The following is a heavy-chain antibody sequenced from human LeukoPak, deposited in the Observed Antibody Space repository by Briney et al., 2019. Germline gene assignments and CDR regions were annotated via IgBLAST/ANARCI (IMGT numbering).Heavy chain of an antibody. CDR3: ARYSRYYDSSGYYSGYYYYYGMDV. D-gene: IGHD3-22*01. V-gene: IGHV4-39*07. CDR1: GGSISSGDYY. J-gene: IGHJ6*02. Sequence: PSETLSLTCTVSGGSISSGDYYWSWIRQPPGKGLEWIGEISHSGSTNYNPSLKSRVTISVDKSKNQFSLKLSSVTAADTAVYYCARYSRYYDSSGYYSGYYYYYGMDVWGQGTTVTVSS. CDR2: ISHSGST.